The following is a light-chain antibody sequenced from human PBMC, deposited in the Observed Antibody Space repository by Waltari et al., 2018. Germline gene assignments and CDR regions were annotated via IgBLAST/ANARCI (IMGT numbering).Light chain of an antibody. CDR1: QDISNH. V-gene: IGKV1-33*01. Sequence: DIEMTQSPSSLSASVGETVTITCRASQDISNHLSWFQQKPVKAPKLLIYDVSKLETGVASRFSGGGSRADFTLIINDVQPEDVATYYCQQYDSLTLLTFCQGTRLE. CDR2: DVS. CDR3: QQYDSLTLLT. J-gene: IGKJ5*01.